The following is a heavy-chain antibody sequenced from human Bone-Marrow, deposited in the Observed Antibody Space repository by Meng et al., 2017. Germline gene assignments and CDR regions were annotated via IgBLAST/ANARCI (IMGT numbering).Heavy chain of an antibody. J-gene: IGHJ5*02. V-gene: IGHV4-31*01. CDR1: GGSISSGGYY. CDR2: IYYTENT. Sequence: QVQLAESGPGLLKPSQTLSLTCTVSGGSISSGGYYWSWIRQHPGKGLEWIGYIYYTENTYYNPSLKSPMTISLDKSKNQFSLKLNSVTVADTAVYYCARGRASCSSGGCSLGWFDPWGQGTLVTVSS. CDR3: ARGRASCSSGGCSLGWFDP. D-gene: IGHD2-15*01.